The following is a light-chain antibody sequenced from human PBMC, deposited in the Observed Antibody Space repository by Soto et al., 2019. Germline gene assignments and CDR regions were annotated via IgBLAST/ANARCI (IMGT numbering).Light chain of an antibody. CDR1: QGISNY. Sequence: DIQMTQSPSSLSASVGDRVTITCRASQGISNYLAWYQQKPGKVPKLLIYAASTLQSGVPSRFNGSGSGTDFTLTISSLQPEDVATYYCQKYNSAPPLFTFGPGTKVDIK. J-gene: IGKJ3*01. CDR3: QKYNSAPPLFT. CDR2: AAS. V-gene: IGKV1-27*01.